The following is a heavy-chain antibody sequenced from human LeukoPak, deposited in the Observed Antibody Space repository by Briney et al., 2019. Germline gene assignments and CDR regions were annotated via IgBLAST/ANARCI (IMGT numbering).Heavy chain of an antibody. Sequence: SETLSLTCAVSGGSISSGGYSWSWLRQPPGKGLEWIGYIYHSGSTYYNPSLKSRVTISVDRSKNQFSLKLSSVTAADTAVYYCARGLGYCSGGSCYPPFDPWGQGTLVTVSS. CDR1: GGSISSGGYS. J-gene: IGHJ5*02. V-gene: IGHV4-30-2*01. CDR3: ARGLGYCSGGSCYPPFDP. D-gene: IGHD2-15*01. CDR2: IYHSGST.